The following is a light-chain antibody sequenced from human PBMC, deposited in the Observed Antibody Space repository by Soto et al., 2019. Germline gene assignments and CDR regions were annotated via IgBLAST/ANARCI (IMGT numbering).Light chain of an antibody. Sequence: EIVMTQFPASLSVSPGERATLSCRASQSISSDLAWYQQKPGQAPRLLISDAYTRAPGIPVRFSGSGFGTEFTLTISSLQSEDYAVYYCQQYNRWPPVTFGPGTRLEIK. CDR2: DAY. CDR3: QQYNRWPPVT. J-gene: IGKJ5*01. V-gene: IGKV3-15*01. CDR1: QSISSD.